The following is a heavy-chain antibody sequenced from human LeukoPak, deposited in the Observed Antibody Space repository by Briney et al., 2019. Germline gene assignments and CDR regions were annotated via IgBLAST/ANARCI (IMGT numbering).Heavy chain of an antibody. Sequence: PGGSLRLSCAASGFIFSSYWMHWVRQAPGKGLVWVSGINSDGSSTNYADSVKGRFTISRDNAKNTLYLQINSLRAEDTAVYYCARGWVAAAGTIYWGQGTLVTVSS. CDR3: ARGWVAAAGTIY. V-gene: IGHV3-74*01. CDR2: INSDGSST. CDR1: GFIFSSYW. D-gene: IGHD6-13*01. J-gene: IGHJ4*02.